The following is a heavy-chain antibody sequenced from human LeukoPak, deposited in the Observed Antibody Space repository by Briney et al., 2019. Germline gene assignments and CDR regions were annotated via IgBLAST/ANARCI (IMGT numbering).Heavy chain of an antibody. J-gene: IGHJ4*02. Sequence: GGSLRLSCAASGFTFSSYSMNWVRQAPGKGLEWVSYISSSSSTIYYADSVKGRFTISRDNAENSLYLQMNSLRAEDTAVYYCASGRSLRFLEWLDYWGQGTLVTVSS. V-gene: IGHV3-48*01. CDR1: GFTFSSYS. CDR3: ASGRSLRFLEWLDY. D-gene: IGHD3-3*01. CDR2: ISSSSSTI.